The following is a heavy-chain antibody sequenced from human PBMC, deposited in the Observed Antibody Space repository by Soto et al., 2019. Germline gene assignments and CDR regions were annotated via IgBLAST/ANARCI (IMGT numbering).Heavy chain of an antibody. D-gene: IGHD1-26*01. Sequence: SSQTSGYTFSNYWVAWMRQMPGKGLEWMGKIYPQDSDTRYNPSFQGQVTMSVDNSVTTAYLQWTSLQAPDTAIYYCARRQVEFLAVKWVYDGIDVWGQGTTVTVYS. CDR1: GYTFSNYW. J-gene: IGHJ6*02. V-gene: IGHV5-51*01. CDR3: ARRQVEFLAVKWVYDGIDV. CDR2: IYPQDSDT.